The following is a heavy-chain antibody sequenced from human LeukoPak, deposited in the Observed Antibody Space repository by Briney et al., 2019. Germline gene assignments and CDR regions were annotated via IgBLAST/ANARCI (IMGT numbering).Heavy chain of an antibody. V-gene: IGHV3-23*01. Sequence: GGSLRLSCAASGFTFSSYAMSWVRQAPGKGLEWVSAISGSGGSTYYADSVKGRFTISRDNSKNTLYLQMNSLRAEDTAVYYCARDPYGSGSYYMNYYYGMDVWGQGTTVTVSS. CDR1: GFTFSSYA. D-gene: IGHD3-10*01. J-gene: IGHJ6*02. CDR2: ISGSGGST. CDR3: ARDPYGSGSYYMNYYYGMDV.